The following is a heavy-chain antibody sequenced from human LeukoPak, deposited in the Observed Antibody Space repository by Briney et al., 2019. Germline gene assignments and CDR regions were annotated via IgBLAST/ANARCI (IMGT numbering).Heavy chain of an antibody. CDR3: ARHRPAARNAFDI. Sequence: SSETLSLTCTVSGGSISSSSYYWGWIRQPPGKGLKWIGSIYYSGSTYYNPSLKSRVTISVDTSKNQFSLKLSSVTAADTAVYYCARHRPAARNAFDIWGQGTMVTVSS. D-gene: IGHD6-6*01. J-gene: IGHJ3*02. CDR1: GGSISSSSYY. CDR2: IYYSGST. V-gene: IGHV4-39*01.